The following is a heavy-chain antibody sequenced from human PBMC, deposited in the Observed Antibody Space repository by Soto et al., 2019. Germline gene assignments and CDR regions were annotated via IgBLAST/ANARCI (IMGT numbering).Heavy chain of an antibody. CDR3: SRESQHIPNYYYDMDV. CDR1: GFTFSSYN. CDR2: ISSSSRTI. Sequence: GGSLRLSCAASGFTFSSYNMNWVRQAPGKGLEWVSYISSSSRTIYYADSVKGRFTISRDNVENSLYLQMNSLRDEDTAVYFCSRESQHIPNYYYDMDVWGPGTTVTVSS. V-gene: IGHV3-48*02. J-gene: IGHJ6*02. D-gene: IGHD2-2*01.